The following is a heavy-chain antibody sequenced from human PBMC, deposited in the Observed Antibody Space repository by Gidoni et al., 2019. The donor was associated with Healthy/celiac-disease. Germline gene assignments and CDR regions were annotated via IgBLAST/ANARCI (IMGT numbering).Heavy chain of an antibody. CDR1: GFTFSSYA. Sequence: EVQLLESGGGLVQPGGSLRLSCAASGFTFSSYAMRWVRQAPGKGLEWVSAISGSGGSTYYADSVKGRFTISRDNSKNTLYLQMNSLRAEDTAVYYCAKDNRRSYYYDSSGVRIIDYWGQGTLVTVSS. D-gene: IGHD3-22*01. CDR2: ISGSGGST. J-gene: IGHJ4*02. V-gene: IGHV3-23*01. CDR3: AKDNRRSYYYDSSGVRIIDY.